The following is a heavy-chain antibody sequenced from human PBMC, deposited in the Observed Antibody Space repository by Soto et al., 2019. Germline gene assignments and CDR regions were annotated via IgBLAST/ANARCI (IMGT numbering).Heavy chain of an antibody. Sequence: PXGSLRLSCAASGFIFSAYAMLWVRQAPGKGLEWVAAISYDGTNKYYADSIKGRFTISRDNSANTLFLQVNSLRREDTAMYYCARDPSPYTSGWYGTDFWGQGTLVTVSS. CDR3: ARDPSPYTSGWYGTDF. D-gene: IGHD6-19*01. J-gene: IGHJ4*01. V-gene: IGHV3-30*04. CDR1: GFIFSAYA. CDR2: ISYDGTNK.